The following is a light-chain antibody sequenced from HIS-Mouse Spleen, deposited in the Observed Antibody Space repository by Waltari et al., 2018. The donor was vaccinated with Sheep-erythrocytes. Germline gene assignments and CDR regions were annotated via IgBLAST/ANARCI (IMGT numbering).Light chain of an antibody. V-gene: IGLV2-23*01. J-gene: IGLJ3*02. CDR2: EGS. CDR1: SSDVGGYNL. Sequence: QSALTQPASVSGSPGPSITISCTGTSSDVGGYNLVSWYQQHPGKPPKLMIYEGSKRPSGVSNRFSGSKSGNTASLTISGLQAEDEADYYCCSYAGSSTPWVFGGGTKLTVL. CDR3: CSYAGSSTPWV.